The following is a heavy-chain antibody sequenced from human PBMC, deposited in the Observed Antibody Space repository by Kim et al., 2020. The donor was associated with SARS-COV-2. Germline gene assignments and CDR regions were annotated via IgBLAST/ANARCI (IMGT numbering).Heavy chain of an antibody. J-gene: IGHJ6*02. CDR3: AKDARSKAYGMDV. CDR1: GFTFSSYG. Sequence: GGSLRLSCAASGFTFSSYGMHWVRQAPGKGLEWVAVIWYDGSNKYYADSVKGRFTISRDNSKNTLYLQMNSLRAEDTAVYYCAKDARSKAYGMDVWGQGTTVTVSS. D-gene: IGHD4-4*01. V-gene: IGHV3-33*06. CDR2: IWYDGSNK.